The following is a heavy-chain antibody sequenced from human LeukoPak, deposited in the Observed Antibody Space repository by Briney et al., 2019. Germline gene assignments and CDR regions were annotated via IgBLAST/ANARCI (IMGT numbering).Heavy chain of an antibody. CDR2: ISSSSSYI. D-gene: IGHD6-19*01. V-gene: IGHV3-21*01. CDR1: GFTFSRYS. Sequence: PWGSLRLSCAASGFTFSRYSMNWVRQAPGKGLEWVSSISSSSSYIYYADSVKGRFTISRDNSKNTLYLQMNSLRAEDTAVYYCARGEPRMDSSGRSPFDYWGQGTLVTASS. J-gene: IGHJ4*02. CDR3: ARGEPRMDSSGRSPFDY.